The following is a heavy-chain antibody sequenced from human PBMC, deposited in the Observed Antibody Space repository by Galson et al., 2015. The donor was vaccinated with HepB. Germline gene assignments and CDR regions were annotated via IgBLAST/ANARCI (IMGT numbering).Heavy chain of an antibody. V-gene: IGHV1-24*01. Sequence: SVKVSCKVSGHTLTELAMHWVRQAPGKGLEWMGGFDPEDGETSSAQKFQGRVTMTEDTTTDTAYMELSSLRSEDTAVYYCAILYYYDSSGYYSPTDSWGRGTLVTVSS. CDR3: AILYYYDSSGYYSPTDS. CDR1: GHTLTELA. D-gene: IGHD3-22*01. CDR2: FDPEDGET. J-gene: IGHJ4*02.